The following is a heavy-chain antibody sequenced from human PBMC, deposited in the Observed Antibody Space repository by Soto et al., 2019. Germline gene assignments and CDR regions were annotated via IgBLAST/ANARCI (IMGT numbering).Heavy chain of an antibody. CDR2: ISTNGGST. D-gene: IGHD1-20*01. CDR1: GFTFSSYA. CDR3: ASDLNWPNF. J-gene: IGHJ4*02. Sequence: GGSLRLSCSASGFTFSSYAMHWVRQAPGKGLEYVSSISTNGGSTHYADSVKGRFTISRDNAKNSLYLEMNSLRAEDTAVYFCASDLNWPNFWGQGSLVTVSS. V-gene: IGHV3-64*04.